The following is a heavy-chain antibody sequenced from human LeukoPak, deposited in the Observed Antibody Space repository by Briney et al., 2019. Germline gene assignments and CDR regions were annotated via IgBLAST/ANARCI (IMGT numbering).Heavy chain of an antibody. CDR1: GFTFSSYW. Sequence: PGGSLRLSCAASGFTFSSYWMHWVRHAPGKGLGWVSRINSDGSSTSYADSVKGRFTISRDNAKNTLYLQMNSLRAEDTAVYYCARDHRGSGSRYYYYYMDVWGKGTTVTISS. D-gene: IGHD3-10*01. V-gene: IGHV3-74*01. CDR2: INSDGSST. J-gene: IGHJ6*03. CDR3: ARDHRGSGSRYYYYYMDV.